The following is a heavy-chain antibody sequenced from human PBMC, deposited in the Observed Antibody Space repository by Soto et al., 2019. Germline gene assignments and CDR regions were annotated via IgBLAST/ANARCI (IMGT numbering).Heavy chain of an antibody. CDR2: INPNSGGT. CDR1: GYTFTGYY. CDR3: ARALSLGIAAHP. V-gene: IGHV1-2*02. Sequence: ASVKVSCKASGYTFTGYYMHWVRQAPGQGLEWMGWINPNSGGTNYAQKFQGRVTMTRDTSISTAYMELSRLRSDDTAVYYCARALSLGIAAHPWGRGTLVTVSS. D-gene: IGHD6-6*01. J-gene: IGHJ4*02.